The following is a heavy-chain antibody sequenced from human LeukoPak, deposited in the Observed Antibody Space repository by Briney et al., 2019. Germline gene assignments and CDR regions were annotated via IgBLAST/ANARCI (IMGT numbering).Heavy chain of an antibody. V-gene: IGHV4-34*01. CDR2: INHSGST. Sequence: SETLSLTCAVYGGTFSGYYWSWIRQPPGKGLEWIGEINHSGSTNYNPSLKSRVTISVDTSKNQFSLKLSSVTAADTAVYYCARHLRYYYGSGRIGFDPWGQGTLVTVSS. CDR3: ARHLRYYYGSGRIGFDP. CDR1: GGTFSGYY. D-gene: IGHD3-10*01. J-gene: IGHJ5*02.